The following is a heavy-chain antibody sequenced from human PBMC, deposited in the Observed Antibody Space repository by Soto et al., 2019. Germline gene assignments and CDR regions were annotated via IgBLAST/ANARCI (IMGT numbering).Heavy chain of an antibody. CDR3: AKSGSSGWYGWFDP. CDR2: IYWNDDK. J-gene: IGHJ5*02. V-gene: IGHV2-5*01. Sequence: QITLKESGPTLVKPTQTLTLTCIFSGFSLRTSGVGVGWIRQPPGKALEWLGFIYWNDDKRYSPSLKSRLTISKYTSKNQVVLTMTNMDPVDTATYYCAKSGSSGWYGWFDPWGQGTLVTVSS. CDR1: GFSLRTSGVG. D-gene: IGHD6-19*01.